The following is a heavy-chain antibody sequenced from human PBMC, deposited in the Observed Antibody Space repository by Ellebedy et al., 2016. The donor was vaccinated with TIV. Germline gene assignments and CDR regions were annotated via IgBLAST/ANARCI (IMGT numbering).Heavy chain of an antibody. CDR1: GFIFSSYG. J-gene: IGHJ4*02. D-gene: IGHD1-26*01. CDR3: ARGMYSGSYYKLGYYFDY. Sequence: GESLKISCAASGFIFSSYGMHWVRQAPGKGLEWVAIISSDGRNKFYADSVKGRFTISRDNSKNTLSLQMNSLRAEDTAVYYCARGMYSGSYYKLGYYFDYWGQGTLVTVSS. V-gene: IGHV3-30*03. CDR2: ISSDGRNK.